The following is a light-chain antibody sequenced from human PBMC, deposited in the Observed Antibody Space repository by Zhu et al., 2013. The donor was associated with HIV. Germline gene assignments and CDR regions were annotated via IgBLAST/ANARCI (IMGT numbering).Light chain of an antibody. Sequence: EVVLTQSPVTLAGFPGDRVTLSCRASQNVNKNLAWYQHKRGQSPRVLIHGASNRATGIPDRFSGTGSGTDFTLTISSLEPEDSAVYYCQQYGNSPPYSFGQGTRLEIK. CDR3: QQYGNSPPYS. CDR2: GAS. CDR1: QNVNKN. V-gene: IGKV3-20*01. J-gene: IGKJ2*03.